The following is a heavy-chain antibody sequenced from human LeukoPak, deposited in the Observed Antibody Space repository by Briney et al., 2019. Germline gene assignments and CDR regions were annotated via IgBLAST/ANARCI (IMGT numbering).Heavy chain of an antibody. CDR3: ARVSRVRFLAASGTDV. D-gene: IGHD3-3*01. CDR1: GFTVSSNY. V-gene: IGHV3-66*01. Sequence: GGSLRLSCAASGFTVSSNYMSWVRQAPGKGLEWVSVIYSGGSTYYADSVKGRFTISRDNSKNTLYLQMNSLRAEDTAVYYCARVSRVRFLAASGTDVRGQGTTVTVSS. CDR2: IYSGGST. J-gene: IGHJ6*02.